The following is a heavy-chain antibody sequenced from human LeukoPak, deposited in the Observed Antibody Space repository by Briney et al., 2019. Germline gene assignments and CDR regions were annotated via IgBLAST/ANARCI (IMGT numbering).Heavy chain of an antibody. Sequence: ASVKVSCKASGYTFTGYYIHWVRQAPGQGLEWMGWINPNSGGTNSAQRFQGRVTMTRDTSINTSYMELSSLRSDDTAVYYCARMRSQDNYYDSSGYYETYGYWGQGTLVTVSS. CDR3: ARMRSQDNYYDSSGYYETYGY. CDR1: GYTFTGYY. J-gene: IGHJ4*02. D-gene: IGHD3-22*01. CDR2: INPNSGGT. V-gene: IGHV1-2*02.